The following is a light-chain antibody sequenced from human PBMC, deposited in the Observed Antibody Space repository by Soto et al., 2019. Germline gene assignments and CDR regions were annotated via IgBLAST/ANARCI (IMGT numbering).Light chain of an antibody. J-gene: IGLJ1*01. CDR2: GNT. CDR1: TSNIGADYD. CDR3: QSYDSGLRGYV. Sequence: QSVLAQPPSVSGAPGQRVTISCSGTTSNIGADYDVQCYRQLPGTAPKLLIHGNTNRPSGVPDRFSGSKSGTSASLAITGLQSEDEGDYYCQSYDSGLRGYVFGSGTKVTVL. V-gene: IGLV1-40*01.